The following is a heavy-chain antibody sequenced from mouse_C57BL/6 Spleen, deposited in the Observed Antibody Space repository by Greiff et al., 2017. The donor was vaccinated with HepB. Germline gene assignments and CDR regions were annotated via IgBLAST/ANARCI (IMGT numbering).Heavy chain of an antibody. V-gene: IGHV1-59*01. CDR2: IDPSDSYT. Sequence: QVQLQQPGAELVRPGTSVKLSCKASGYTFTSYWMHWVKQRPGQGLEWIGVIDPSDSYTNFNQKFKGKATLTVDTSSSTACMQLSSLTSEDSAVYYCARSPTGPYFDVWGTGTTVTVSS. CDR3: ARSPTGPYFDV. D-gene: IGHD3-1*01. CDR1: GYTFTSYW. J-gene: IGHJ1*03.